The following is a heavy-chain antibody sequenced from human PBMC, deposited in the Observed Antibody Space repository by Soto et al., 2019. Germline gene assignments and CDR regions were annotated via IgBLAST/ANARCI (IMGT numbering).Heavy chain of an antibody. CDR3: ARPRDLDDY. V-gene: IGHV3-7*05. CDR2: IKQDGSEK. CDR1: GFTFRTYW. Sequence: GGSLRLSCAASGFTFRTYWMSWVRQAPGKGLEWVANIKQDGSEKYYVDSVKGRFTISRDNAKNSLYLQMNSLRAEDTAVYYCARPRDLDDYWGQGTLVTVSS. J-gene: IGHJ4*02.